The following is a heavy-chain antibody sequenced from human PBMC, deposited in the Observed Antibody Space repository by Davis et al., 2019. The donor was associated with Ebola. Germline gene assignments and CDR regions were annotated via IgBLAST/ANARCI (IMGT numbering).Heavy chain of an antibody. J-gene: IGHJ4*02. Sequence: GESLKISCAASGFTFSDYWMHWVRQAPGKGLEWVAVISYDGSNKYYADSVKGRFTISRDNSKNTLYLQMNSLRAEDTAVYYCARDRFSYNWNDGPGDYWGQGTLVTVSS. CDR3: ARDRFSYNWNDGPGDY. CDR1: GFTFSDYW. V-gene: IGHV3-30-3*01. D-gene: IGHD1-1*01. CDR2: ISYDGSNK.